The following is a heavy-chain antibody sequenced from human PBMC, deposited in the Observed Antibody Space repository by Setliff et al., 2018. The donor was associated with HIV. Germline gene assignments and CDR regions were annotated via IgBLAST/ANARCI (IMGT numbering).Heavy chain of an antibody. Sequence: PSETLSLTCAVYGESLSGYYWSWIRQPPGKGLEWVGEINHSRATNYNPSLQSRLTVSVDTSKNQISLKLSSVTAADTAVYYCARGHSYDSYGYYLRGFDIWGPGTMVTVSS. V-gene: IGHV4-34*01. J-gene: IGHJ3*02. CDR1: GESLSGYY. D-gene: IGHD3-22*01. CDR3: ARGHSYDSYGYYLRGFDI. CDR2: INHSRAT.